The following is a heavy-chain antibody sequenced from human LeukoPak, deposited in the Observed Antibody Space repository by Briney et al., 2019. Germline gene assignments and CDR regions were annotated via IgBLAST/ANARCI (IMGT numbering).Heavy chain of an antibody. V-gene: IGHV3-21*01. D-gene: IGHD1-26*01. J-gene: IGHJ4*02. CDR1: GFTFSSYS. CDR2: ISSSSSYI. CDR3: EREGEVGGSYYPPRAVDY. Sequence: GGSLRLSCAASGFTFSSYSMSWVRQAPGKGLEWVSSISSSSSYIYYADSVKGRFTISRDNAKNSLYLQMNSLRAEDTAVYYCEREGEVGGSYYPPRAVDYWGQGTLVNVSS.